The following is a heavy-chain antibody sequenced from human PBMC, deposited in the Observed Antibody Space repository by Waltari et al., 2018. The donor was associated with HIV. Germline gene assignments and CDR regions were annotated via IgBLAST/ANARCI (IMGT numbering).Heavy chain of an antibody. J-gene: IGHJ3*02. D-gene: IGHD3-22*01. CDR3: ARVLYYSDSSGYYYSGFDI. V-gene: IGHV1-3*01. Sequence: QVQLVQSGAEVKKPGASVKVSCKASGYSFTTYAMHWVRQAPGQRLEWMGWINAGNGNTKYSQKFQGRVTITRDTSASTAYMELSSLRSEDTAVYYCARVLYYSDSSGYYYSGFDIWGQGTMVTVSS. CDR1: GYSFTTYA. CDR2: INAGNGNT.